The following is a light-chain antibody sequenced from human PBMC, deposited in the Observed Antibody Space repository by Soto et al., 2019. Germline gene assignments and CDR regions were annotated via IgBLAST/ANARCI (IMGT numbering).Light chain of an antibody. Sequence: QSALTQPASVSGSPGQSSTISCTGTSSDIDVYDLVSWYRQYPGKAPKLMIYGVSKRPSGVSDRFSGSKSGNTASLTISGLQTEDEADYYCCSYAGFTTYVFGSGTKLTVL. CDR1: SSDIDVYDL. J-gene: IGLJ1*01. CDR3: CSYAGFTTYV. V-gene: IGLV2-23*02. CDR2: GVS.